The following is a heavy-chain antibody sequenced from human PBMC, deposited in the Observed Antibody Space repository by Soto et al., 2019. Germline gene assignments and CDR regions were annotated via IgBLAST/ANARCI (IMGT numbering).Heavy chain of an antibody. CDR3: VRGDKGGFDL. J-gene: IGHJ3*01. CDR1: GFTFNSYG. Sequence: GGSLRLSCAASGFTFNSYGMHWVRQAPGKGLEWVAVISYDGNNKYYADSVKGRFTISRDNSKNTLYLQMNSLRAEDTAVYYCVRGDKGGFDLWGQGTTVTVSS. D-gene: IGHD2-21*02. CDR2: ISYDGNNK. V-gene: IGHV3-30*03.